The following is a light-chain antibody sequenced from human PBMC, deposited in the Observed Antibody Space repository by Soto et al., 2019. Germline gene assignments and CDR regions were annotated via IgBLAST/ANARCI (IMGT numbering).Light chain of an antibody. CDR2: DAF. J-gene: IGKJ1*01. CDR1: QSVSSY. V-gene: IGKV3-11*01. CDR3: VQRSTWPWT. Sequence: EIVMTQSPATLSVSPGESATLSCRASQSVSSYLAWYQQKPGQALRLLIYDAFNRATGIPARFSGSGSGTDFTLTISSLEPEDFAVYYCVQRSTWPWTIGQGSKVEIK.